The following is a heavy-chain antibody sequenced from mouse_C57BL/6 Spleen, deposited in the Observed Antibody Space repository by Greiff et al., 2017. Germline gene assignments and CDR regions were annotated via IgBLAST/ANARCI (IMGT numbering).Heavy chain of an antibody. Sequence: VQLQQPGAELVKPGASVKMSCKASGYTFTSYWITWVKQRPGQGLEWIGDIYPGSGSTNYNEKFKSKATLTVDTSSSTAYMQLSSLTSEDSAVYYCARYYYGSRSFYYAMDYWGQGTSVTVSS. V-gene: IGHV1-55*01. CDR1: GYTFTSYW. CDR3: ARYYYGSRSFYYAMDY. J-gene: IGHJ4*01. CDR2: IYPGSGST. D-gene: IGHD1-1*01.